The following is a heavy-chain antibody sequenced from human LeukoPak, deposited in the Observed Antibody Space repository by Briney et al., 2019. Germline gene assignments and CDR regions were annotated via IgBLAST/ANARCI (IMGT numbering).Heavy chain of an antibody. CDR3: ARCMARSYYVYCYFDY. CDR2: ISSDSSYI. J-gene: IGHJ4*02. CDR1: GFTFSIYS. V-gene: IGHV3-21*01. D-gene: IGHD1-26*01. Sequence: GGSLRVSCAASGFTFSIYSMNWVRRAPGKGLEWLSSISSDSSYIFYADSVKGRFTISRDNAKNSLYLQMNSLRDEDTAVYYCARCMARSYYVYCYFDYWGQGTLVTVSS.